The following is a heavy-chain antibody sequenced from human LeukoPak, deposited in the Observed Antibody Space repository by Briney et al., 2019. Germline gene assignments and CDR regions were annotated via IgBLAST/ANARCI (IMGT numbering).Heavy chain of an antibody. V-gene: IGHV3-64D*06. CDR3: VKDFYGSGLYYYGMDV. D-gene: IGHD3-10*01. J-gene: IGHJ6*02. CDR2: ISSNGGST. CDR1: GFTLSSYA. Sequence: GGSLRLSCAASGFTLSSYAMHWVRQAPGEGLEYVSAISSNGGSTYYADSVKGRFTISRDNSKNTLDLQMRSLRTEDTAVYYCVKDFYGSGLYYYGMDVWGQGTTVTVSS.